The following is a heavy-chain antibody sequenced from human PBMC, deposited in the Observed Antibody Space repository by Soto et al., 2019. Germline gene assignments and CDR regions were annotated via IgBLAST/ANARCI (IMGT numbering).Heavy chain of an antibody. D-gene: IGHD3-22*01. CDR3: ARQSSGYYYGWFDP. J-gene: IGHJ5*02. V-gene: IGHV4-39*01. CDR1: GGSMYESTYY. CDR2: IFYSGST. Sequence: QLQLKESGPGLVKPSETLSLTCTVSGGSMYESTYYWGWIRQPPGKGLEWIGSIFYSGSTFYNPSLKRRITISVDTSKNQFSLKLSSVTAADTAVYYCARQSSGYYYGWFDPWGQGTLVTVSS.